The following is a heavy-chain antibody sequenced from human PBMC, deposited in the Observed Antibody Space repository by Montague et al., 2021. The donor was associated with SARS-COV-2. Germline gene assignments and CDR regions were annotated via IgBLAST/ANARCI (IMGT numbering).Heavy chain of an antibody. CDR1: GFTVSSNY. CDR2: IYSGGST. CDR3: ARDNYYGSGRSY. Sequence: SLRLSCAASGFTVSSNYMNWVRQAPGKGLEWASVIYSGGSTYYADSVKGRFTISRDNSKNTLYLQMNSLRAEDTAVYYCARDNYYGSGRSYWGQGTLVTVSS. D-gene: IGHD3-10*01. V-gene: IGHV3-53*01. J-gene: IGHJ4*02.